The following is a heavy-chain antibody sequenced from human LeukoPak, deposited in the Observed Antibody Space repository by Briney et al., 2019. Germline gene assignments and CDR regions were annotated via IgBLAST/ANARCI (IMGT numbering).Heavy chain of an antibody. J-gene: IGHJ3*02. D-gene: IGHD3-22*01. CDR3: ARFVPNYYDSSGYYPNDAFDI. CDR2: LISSSSYI. Sequence: GGSLRLSCSASGLTFSSYRMNWFRQAPGQGLGRVSSLISSSSYIYYADSVKGRFTISRDNAKNSLYLQMNSLRAEDTAVYYCARFVPNYYDSSGYYPNDAFDIWGQGTMVTVSS. CDR1: GLTFSSYR. V-gene: IGHV3-21*01.